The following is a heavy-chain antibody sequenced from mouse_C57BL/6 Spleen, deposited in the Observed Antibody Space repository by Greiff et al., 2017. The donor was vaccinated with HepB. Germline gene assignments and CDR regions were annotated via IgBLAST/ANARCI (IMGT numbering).Heavy chain of an antibody. CDR2: IDPSDSYT. CDR1: GYTFTSYW. D-gene: IGHD2-5*01. CDR3: ARSAYYSNYDY. V-gene: IGHV1-50*01. J-gene: IGHJ2*01. Sequence: VKLQQPGAELVKPGASVKLSCKASGYTFTSYWMQWVKQRPGQGLEWIGEIDPSDSYTNYNQKFKGKATLTVDTSSSTAYMQLSSLTSEDSAVYYCARSAYYSNYDYWGQGTTLTVSS.